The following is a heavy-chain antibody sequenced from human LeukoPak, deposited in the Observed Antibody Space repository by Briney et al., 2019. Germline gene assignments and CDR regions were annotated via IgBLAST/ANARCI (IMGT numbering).Heavy chain of an antibody. J-gene: IGHJ4*02. CDR1: GFTFSSYW. CDR3: ARGRLYYDILTGYGTFDY. V-gene: IGHV3-7*03. CDR2: IKQDGSEK. D-gene: IGHD3-9*01. Sequence: GGSLRLSCAASGFTFSSYWMHWVRQAPGKGLEWVANIKQDGSEKYYVDSVKGRFTISRDNAKNSLYLQMNSLRAEDTAVYYCARGRLYYDILTGYGTFDYWGQGTLVTVSS.